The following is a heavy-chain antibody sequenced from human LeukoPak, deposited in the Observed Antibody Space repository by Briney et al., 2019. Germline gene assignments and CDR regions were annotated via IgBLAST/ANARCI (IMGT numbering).Heavy chain of an antibody. CDR2: IYSGGSK. V-gene: IGHV3-53*01. Sequence: PGGSLRLSCAASGFTFSRYWMHWLRQAPGKGLEWVSVIYSGGSKGYADSVKGRFTISRDNSKNTLYLQMNSLRVEDTAVYYCALATTGFFDYWGQGTLVTVSS. J-gene: IGHJ4*02. CDR3: ALATTGFFDY. CDR1: GFTFSRYW. D-gene: IGHD5-12*01.